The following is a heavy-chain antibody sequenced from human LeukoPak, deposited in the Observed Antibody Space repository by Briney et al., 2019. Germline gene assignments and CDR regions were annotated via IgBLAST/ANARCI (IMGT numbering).Heavy chain of an antibody. CDR2: ISAYNGNT. V-gene: IGHV1-18*01. J-gene: IGHJ6*02. Sequence: GASVKVSCKASGYTFTSYGISWVRQAPGQGLEWMGWISAYNGNTNYAQKLQGRVTMTTDTSTSTAYMELRSLRSDDTAVYYCARDALEKSSGWYAQYYYYYYGMDVWGQGTTVTVSS. D-gene: IGHD6-19*01. CDR3: ARDALEKSSGWYAQYYYYYYGMDV. CDR1: GYTFTSYG.